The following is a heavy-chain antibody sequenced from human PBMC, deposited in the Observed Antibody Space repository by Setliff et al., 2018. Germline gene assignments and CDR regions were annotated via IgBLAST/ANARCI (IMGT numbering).Heavy chain of an antibody. CDR2: IKGKTDGLTT. Sequence: GESLKISCAASGFTFSNAWMNWVRQAPGKGLEWVGRIKGKTDGLTTDYAAPVKGRFTISRDDSKNTLYLQMNSLKTEDTAVYYCTTDPSPTLGGVIGAAFDIWGHGTMVTVSS. V-gene: IGHV3-15*07. CDR1: GFTFSNAW. D-gene: IGHD3-16*01. J-gene: IGHJ3*02. CDR3: TTDPSPTLGGVIGAAFDI.